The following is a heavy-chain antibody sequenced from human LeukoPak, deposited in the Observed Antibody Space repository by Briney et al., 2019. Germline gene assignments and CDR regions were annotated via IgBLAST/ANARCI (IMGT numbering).Heavy chain of an antibody. CDR3: LVVVTGGSSQH. Sequence: GGSLRLSCVASGFIVSNNYMSWVRQAPGKGLVWVSRLSGDGRRTTYADSVKGRFTISRDSAKNTLYLQMNSVRAEDTAKYYCLVVVTGGSSQHWGQGTEVTVSS. D-gene: IGHD3-22*01. V-gene: IGHV3-74*03. CDR2: LSGDGRRT. CDR1: GFIVSNNY. J-gene: IGHJ1*01.